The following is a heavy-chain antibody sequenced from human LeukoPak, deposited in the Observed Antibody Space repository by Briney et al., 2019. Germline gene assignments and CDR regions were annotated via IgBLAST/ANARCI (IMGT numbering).Heavy chain of an antibody. CDR2: ISWNSGSI. D-gene: IGHD5-18*01. J-gene: IGHJ4*02. Sequence: GGSLRLSCAASGFTFDDYAMHWVRQAPGKGLEWVSGISWNSGSIGYADSVKGRFTISRDNAKNSLYLQMNSLRAEDTAVYYCASLPRPYSYGYGTGDYWGQGTLVTVSS. V-gene: IGHV3-9*01. CDR3: ASLPRPYSYGYGTGDY. CDR1: GFTFDDYA.